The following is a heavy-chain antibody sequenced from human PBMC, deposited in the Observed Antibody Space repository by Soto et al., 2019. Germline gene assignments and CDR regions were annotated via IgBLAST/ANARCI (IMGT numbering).Heavy chain of an antibody. V-gene: IGHV3-33*06. CDR1: GFTFSSYG. Sequence: GGSLRLSCAASGFTFSSYGMHWARQAPGKGLEWVAVIWYDGSNRYYADSVKGRFTVSRDNSKNTLYLQMNSLRAEDTAVFYCAKERSSGWSFDYWGQGTLVTVSS. D-gene: IGHD6-19*01. J-gene: IGHJ4*02. CDR2: IWYDGSNR. CDR3: AKERSSGWSFDY.